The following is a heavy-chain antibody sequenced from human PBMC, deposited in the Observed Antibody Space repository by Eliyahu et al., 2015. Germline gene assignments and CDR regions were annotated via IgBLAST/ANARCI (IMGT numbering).Heavy chain of an antibody. V-gene: IGHV4-31*03. CDR2: IYYSGST. Sequence: QVQLQESGPGLVKPSQTLSLTCTXXGGSISXXGYXWSWXRQHPGKGLEWIGYIYYSGSTYYNPSLKSRVTISVDTSKNQFSLKLSSVTAADTAVYYCARDRGTTGSIGYYYYGMDVWGQGTTVTVSS. J-gene: IGHJ6*02. D-gene: IGHD1-1*01. CDR1: GGSISXXGYX. CDR3: ARDRGTTGSIGYYYYGMDV.